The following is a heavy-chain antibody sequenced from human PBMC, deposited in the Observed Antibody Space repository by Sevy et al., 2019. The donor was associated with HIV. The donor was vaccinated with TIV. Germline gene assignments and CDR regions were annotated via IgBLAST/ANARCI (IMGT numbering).Heavy chain of an antibody. V-gene: IGHV3-30-3*01. D-gene: IGHD4-17*01. J-gene: IGHJ6*03. CDR1: GFTFSSYA. CDR3: ARDPGDYSNYYYYYMDV. CDR2: ISYDGSIK. Sequence: GGSLRLSCAASGFTFSSYAMHWVRQAPGKGLEWVAVISYDGSIKYYADSVKGRFTISRDNSKNTLYLQMYSLRAEDTAEYYCARDPGDYSNYYYYYMDVWGKGTTVTVSS.